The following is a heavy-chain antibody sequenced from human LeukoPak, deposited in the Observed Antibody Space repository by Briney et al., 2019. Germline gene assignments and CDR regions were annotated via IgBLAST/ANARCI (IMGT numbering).Heavy chain of an antibody. CDR2: IIPIFGTA. Sequence: GASVKVSCKASGDTFSSYAISWVRQAPGQGLEWMGRIIPIFGTANYAQKFQGRVTITTDESTSTAYMELSSLRSEDTAVYYCATLTTVTPGHFDYWGQGTLVTVSS. D-gene: IGHD4-17*01. CDR1: GDTFSSYA. V-gene: IGHV1-69*05. CDR3: ATLTTVTPGHFDY. J-gene: IGHJ4*02.